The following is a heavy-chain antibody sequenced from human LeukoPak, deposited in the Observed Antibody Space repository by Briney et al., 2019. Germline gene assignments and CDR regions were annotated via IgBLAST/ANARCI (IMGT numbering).Heavy chain of an antibody. Sequence: SETLSLTCTVSGGSISSYYWSWIRQPPGKGLEWIGYIYYSGSTNYNPSLKSRVTISVDTSKNQFSLKLSSVTAADTAVYYCARGPGAPYYDILTGYYRDGYYYMDVWGKGTTVTISS. CDR2: IYYSGST. V-gene: IGHV4-59*01. J-gene: IGHJ6*03. CDR3: ARGPGAPYYDILTGYYRDGYYYMDV. CDR1: GGSISSYY. D-gene: IGHD3-9*01.